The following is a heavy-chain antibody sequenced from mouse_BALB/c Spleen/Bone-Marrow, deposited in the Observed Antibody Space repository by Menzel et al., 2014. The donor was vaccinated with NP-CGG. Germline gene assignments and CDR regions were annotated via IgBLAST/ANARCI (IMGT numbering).Heavy chain of an antibody. CDR2: ISNLAFSI. CDR1: GFTFSDYA. CDR3: ARVWDYWYFDV. V-gene: IGHV5-15*02. J-gene: IGHJ1*01. Sequence: EVKVVESGGGLVQPGGSRKLSCAASGFTFSDYAMAWVRQAPGKGPEWVAFISNLAFSIYYADTVTGRFTISRENAKNTLYLEMTSLRSDDTAMYYCARVWDYWYFDVWGAGTTVTVSS. D-gene: IGHD4-1*01.